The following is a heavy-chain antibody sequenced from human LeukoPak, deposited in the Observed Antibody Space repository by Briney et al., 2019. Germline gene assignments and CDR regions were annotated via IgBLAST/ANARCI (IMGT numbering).Heavy chain of an antibody. J-gene: IGHJ4*02. CDR2: INPNSGGT. V-gene: IGHV1-2*02. D-gene: IGHD3-16*02. CDR3: ARANVWGSYRFDY. CDR1: GYTFTGNY. Sequence: ASVKVSCKASGYTFTGNYMHWVRQAPGQGLEWMGWINPNSGGTNYAQKFQGRVTMTRDTSISTAYMELSRLRSDDTAVYYCARANVWGSYRFDYWGQGTLVTVSS.